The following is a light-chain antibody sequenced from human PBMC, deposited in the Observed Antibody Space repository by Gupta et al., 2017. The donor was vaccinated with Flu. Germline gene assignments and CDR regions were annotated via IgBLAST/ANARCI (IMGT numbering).Light chain of an antibody. V-gene: IGKV1-5*03. CDR1: QSISDW. Sequence: DIQMTQSPSTLSASVGDRVTITGRDSQSISDWLAWYQQKPGNAPNLLIYKTSTLQSGVPARFSGSGDGKEFTLTSNRRQDDDGEYYYHQQDSCSCAFGRGTKVDFK. J-gene: IGKJ4*01. CDR2: KTS. CDR3: QQDSCSCA.